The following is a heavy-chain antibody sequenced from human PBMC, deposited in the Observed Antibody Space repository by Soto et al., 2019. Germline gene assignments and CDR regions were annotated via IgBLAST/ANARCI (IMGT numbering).Heavy chain of an antibody. CDR2: MNPNSGNT. CDR3: ARTLCSGGSCYLEGVDYYYYYGMDV. J-gene: IGHJ6*02. CDR1: GYTFTSYD. D-gene: IGHD2-15*01. Sequence: ASVKVSCKASGYTFTSYDINWVRQATGQGLEWMGWMNPNSGNTGYAQKFQGRFTMTRNTSISTGFMELSSLRSEDPAVYYCARTLCSGGSCYLEGVDYYYYYGMDVWGQGTTVTVSS. V-gene: IGHV1-8*01.